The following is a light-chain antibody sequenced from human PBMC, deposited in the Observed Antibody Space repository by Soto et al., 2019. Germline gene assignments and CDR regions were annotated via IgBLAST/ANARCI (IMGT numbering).Light chain of an antibody. CDR3: SSYTISSTLGLI. CDR1: SSDVGGYKY. CDR2: EVS. J-gene: IGLJ2*01. V-gene: IGLV2-14*01. Sequence: QSVLTQPASVSGSPGQSITIFCTGTSSDVGGYKYVSWYQQHPGKAPKLMIYEVSNRPSGVSNRFSGSKSGNTASLTISGLQAEDEADYYCSSYTISSTLGLIFGGGTKVTVL.